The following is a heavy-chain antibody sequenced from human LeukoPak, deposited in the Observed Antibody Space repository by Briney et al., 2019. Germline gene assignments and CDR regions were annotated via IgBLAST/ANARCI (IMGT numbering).Heavy chain of an antibody. CDR3: ARRNVVVPAAMARAFDI. Sequence: SETLSLTCTVSGGSISSSSYYWGWIRQPPAKGLEWIGNIHYSGSTYYNPSLKSRVTISVDTSKSQFSLKLSSVTAADTAVYYCARRNVVVPAAMARAFDIWGQGTMVTVSS. CDR2: IHYSGST. V-gene: IGHV4-39*01. CDR1: GGSISSSSYY. D-gene: IGHD2-2*01. J-gene: IGHJ3*02.